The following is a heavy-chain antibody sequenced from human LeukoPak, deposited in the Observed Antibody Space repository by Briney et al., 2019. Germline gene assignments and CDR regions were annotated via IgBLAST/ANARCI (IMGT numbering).Heavy chain of an antibody. CDR3: ARGFGKAAANVFGGYTMDV. CDR2: IYTGGNT. V-gene: IGHV3-66*02. D-gene: IGHD6-13*01. Sequence: GVSLRLSCAASGFTVDSNYMSWVRQAPENGLEWVSLIYTGGNTYYADSVRGRFTISRDNSKNTLYLQMNSLRPEDTAVYYCARGFGKAAANVFGGYTMDVWGQGTTVTVSS. CDR1: GFTVDSNY. J-gene: IGHJ6*02.